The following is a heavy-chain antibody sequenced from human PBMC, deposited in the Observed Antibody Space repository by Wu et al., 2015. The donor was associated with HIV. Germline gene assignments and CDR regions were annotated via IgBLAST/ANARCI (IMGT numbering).Heavy chain of an antibody. J-gene: IGHJ4*02. CDR1: GYTFTGYY. CDR3: ARDLGVDTAMVPAY. D-gene: IGHD5-18*01. V-gene: IGHV1-18*04. Sequence: QVQLVQSGAEVKKPGASVKVSCKASGYTFTGYYMHWVRQAPGQGLEWMGWISAYNGNTNYAQKLQGRVTMTTDTSTSTAYMELRSLRSDDTAVYYCARDLGVDTAMVPAYWGQGTLVTVSS. CDR2: ISAYNGNT.